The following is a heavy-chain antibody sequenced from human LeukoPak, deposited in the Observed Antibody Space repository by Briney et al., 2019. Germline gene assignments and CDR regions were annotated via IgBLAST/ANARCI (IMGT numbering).Heavy chain of an antibody. V-gene: IGHV3-33*01. D-gene: IGHD2-2*01. CDR1: GLTFSSYG. CDR2: IWYDGSNK. J-gene: IGHJ4*02. Sequence: PGRSLRLSCAASGLTFSSYGMHWVRQAPGKGLEWVAVIWYDGSNKYYADSVKGRFTISRDNSKNTLYLQMNSLRAEDTAVYYCARDKRRGTSCPDYWGQGTLVTVSS. CDR3: ARDKRRGTSCPDY.